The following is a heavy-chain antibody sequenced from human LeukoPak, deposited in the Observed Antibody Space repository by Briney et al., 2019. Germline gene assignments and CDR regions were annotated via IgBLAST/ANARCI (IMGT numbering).Heavy chain of an antibody. Sequence: PSQTLSLTCTVSGGSISSGGYYWSWIRQPPGKGLEWIGYIYHSGSTYYNPSLKSRVTISVDTSKNQFSLKLSSVTAAETAVYYCARGEGIAAAGPCDYWGQGTLVTVSS. J-gene: IGHJ4*02. CDR1: GGSISSGGYY. V-gene: IGHV4-30-2*01. CDR2: IYHSGST. D-gene: IGHD6-13*01. CDR3: ARGEGIAAAGPCDY.